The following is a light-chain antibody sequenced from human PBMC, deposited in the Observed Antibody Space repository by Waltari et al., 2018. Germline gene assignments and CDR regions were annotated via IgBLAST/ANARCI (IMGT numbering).Light chain of an antibody. CDR1: SSDVGGYKY. Sequence: QSALTQPASASGSPGQSITISCTGTSSDVGGYKYVPWYQQHPGKAPKLMIYEVSNRPSGVSNRFSGSKSGNTASLTIFGLQAEDEADYYCSSYTSSSTKVFGTGTKVTVL. CDR2: EVS. V-gene: IGLV2-14*01. J-gene: IGLJ1*01. CDR3: SSYTSSSTKV.